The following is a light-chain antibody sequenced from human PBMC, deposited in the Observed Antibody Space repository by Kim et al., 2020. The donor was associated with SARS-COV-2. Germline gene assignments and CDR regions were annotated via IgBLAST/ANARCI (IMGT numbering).Light chain of an antibody. Sequence: QPVLTQPPSVSGAPGQRVTISCTGAGHDVHWYQRLPGTAPKLLIFLTTNRPSGVPDRFSGSRSGTSASLAISGLQAEDEADYYCQSYDYSLGGLVFGGGTQLTVL. CDR3: QSYDYSLGGLV. CDR1: GAGHD. J-gene: IGLJ2*01. CDR2: LTT. V-gene: IGLV1-40*01.